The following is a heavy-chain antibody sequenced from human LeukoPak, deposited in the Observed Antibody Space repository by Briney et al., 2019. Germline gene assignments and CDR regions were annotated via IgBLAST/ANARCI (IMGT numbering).Heavy chain of an antibody. D-gene: IGHD6-19*01. J-gene: IGHJ4*02. CDR3: TAVANY. CDR1: GYTFTSYA. V-gene: IGHV1-3*01. CDR2: INAGNGST. Sequence: ASVKVSCKASGYTFTSYAMHWVRQAPGQRLEWMGWINAGNGSTKYSQKFQGRVTITRDTSASTAYMELSSLRSEDTAVYYCTAVANYWGQGTLVTVSS.